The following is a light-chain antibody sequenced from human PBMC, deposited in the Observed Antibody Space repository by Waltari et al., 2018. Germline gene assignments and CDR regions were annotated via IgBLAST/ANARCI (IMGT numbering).Light chain of an antibody. Sequence: WYQQPPGTDPKLMIYEVSNRPSGGPDRFSGSKSGNTASLTISGLQPEDEADYYCNSFTTSTTWVFGGGTRVTVL. J-gene: IGLJ3*02. CDR2: EVS. V-gene: IGLV2-18*02. CDR3: NSFTTSTTWV.